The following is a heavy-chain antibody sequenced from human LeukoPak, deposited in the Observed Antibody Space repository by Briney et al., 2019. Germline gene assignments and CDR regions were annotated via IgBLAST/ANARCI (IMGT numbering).Heavy chain of an antibody. CDR3: ARDRVWGSITYAGFDP. V-gene: IGHV4-31*03. CDR1: GGSISSGGYY. Sequence: SQTLSLTCTVSGGSISSGGYYWSWIRQHPVKGLEWIGYIYYSGSTYYNPSLKSRVTISIDTSNNQLSLKLSSVTAADTAVYYCARDRVWGSITYAGFDPWGQGTLVTVSS. J-gene: IGHJ5*02. CDR2: IYYSGST. D-gene: IGHD3-16*01.